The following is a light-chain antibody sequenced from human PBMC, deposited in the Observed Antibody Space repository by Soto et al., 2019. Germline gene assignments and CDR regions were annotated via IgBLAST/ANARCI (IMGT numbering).Light chain of an antibody. CDR2: EVT. CDR1: SSDVGGHNY. J-gene: IGLJ1*01. V-gene: IGLV2-14*03. CDR3: SSYTFTSTLYV. Sequence: QSGLTQPASVSGSPGQSITISCTGSSSDVGGHNYVSWYQQHPGKAPRLMIYEVTKRPSGVSNRFSGSKSGNTASLTISGLQAEDEADYYCSSYTFTSTLYVFGTGTKVTVL.